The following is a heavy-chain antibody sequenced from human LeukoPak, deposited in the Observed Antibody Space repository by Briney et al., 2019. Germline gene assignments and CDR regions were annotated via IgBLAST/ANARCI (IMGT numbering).Heavy chain of an antibody. CDR2: IVPIFGTA. CDR3: ARVPVDGIAARLHYYMDV. CDR1: GGTFSSYA. Sequence: SVKVSCKASGGTFSSYAISWVRQAPGQGLEWMGGIVPIFGTANYAQKFQGRVTITTDESTSTAYTELSSLRSEDTAVYYCARVPVDGIAARLHYYMDVWGKGTTVTVSS. D-gene: IGHD6-13*01. J-gene: IGHJ6*03. V-gene: IGHV1-69*05.